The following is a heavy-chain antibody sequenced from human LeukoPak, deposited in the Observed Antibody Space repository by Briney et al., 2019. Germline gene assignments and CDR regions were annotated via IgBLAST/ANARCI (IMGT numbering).Heavy chain of an antibody. CDR3: ARSSYSSSSSV. V-gene: IGHV3-7*03. D-gene: IGHD6-6*01. CDR2: INSDGSEG. CDR1: GFTFSGFW. J-gene: IGHJ3*01. Sequence: GGSLTLSCAVSGFTFSGFWMSWSRQAPGKGLEWVASINSDGSEGYYADVVKGRFTISRDNAKNSLYLQINSLRAEDTAVYYCARSSYSSSSSVWGQGTMVTVSS.